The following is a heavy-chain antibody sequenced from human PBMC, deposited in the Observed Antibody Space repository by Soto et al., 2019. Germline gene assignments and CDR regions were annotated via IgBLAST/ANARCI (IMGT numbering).Heavy chain of an antibody. V-gene: IGHV3-53*01. D-gene: IGHD3-10*01. CDR1: GFTVSSNY. CDR3: AREVVRYGMDV. J-gene: IGHJ6*02. Sequence: GGSLRLSCAASGFTVSSNYMSWVRQAPGKGLEWVSVIYSGGSTYYADSVKGRFTISRDNSKNTLYLQMNSLRAEDTAVYYCAREVVRYGMDVWGQGTTVTVSS. CDR2: IYSGGST.